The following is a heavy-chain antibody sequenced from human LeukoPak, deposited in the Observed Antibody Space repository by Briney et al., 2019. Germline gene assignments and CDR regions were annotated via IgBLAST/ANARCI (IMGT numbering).Heavy chain of an antibody. CDR2: ISYDGSNK. Sequence: GGSLRLSCAASGFTFSSYAMHWVRQAPGKGLEWVAVISYDGSNKYYADSVKGRFTISRDNSKNTLYLQMNSLRAEGTAVYYCARAISGYWGQGTLVTVSS. CDR1: GFTFSSYA. J-gene: IGHJ4*02. D-gene: IGHD2-21*01. CDR3: ARAISGY. V-gene: IGHV3-30*04.